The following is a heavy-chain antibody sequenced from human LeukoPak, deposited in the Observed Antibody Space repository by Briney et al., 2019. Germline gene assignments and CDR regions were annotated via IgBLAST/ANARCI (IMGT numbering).Heavy chain of an antibody. J-gene: IGHJ4*02. CDR2: IDGSGGST. Sequence: PGGSLRLSCVASGFTFSSYAMSWFRQAPGRGPEWVSAIDGSGGSTYYADSVKGRFTISRDNSKNTLYLQMHSLRAEDTAIYYCAKDRRLPWDYFDSWGQGTQVTVSS. V-gene: IGHV3-23*01. CDR1: GFTFSSYA. D-gene: IGHD5-12*01. CDR3: AKDRRLPWDYFDS.